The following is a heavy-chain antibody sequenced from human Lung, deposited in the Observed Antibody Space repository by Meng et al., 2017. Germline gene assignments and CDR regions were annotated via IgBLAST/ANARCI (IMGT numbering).Heavy chain of an antibody. V-gene: IGHV3-23*01. CDR1: GFTFSSYA. D-gene: IGHD6-6*01. CDR2: ISGSGGRT. J-gene: IGHJ4*02. CDR3: VRRIEYSSSSGY. Sequence: EVQLLESGGGLVQPGGSPRLSCVDSGFTFSSYAMTWVRQATGKGLEWVSSISGSGGRTYYADSVRGRFTISRDNSKNTVYLKMNSLRAEDTAIYYCVRRIEYSSSSGYWGQGTLVTVSS.